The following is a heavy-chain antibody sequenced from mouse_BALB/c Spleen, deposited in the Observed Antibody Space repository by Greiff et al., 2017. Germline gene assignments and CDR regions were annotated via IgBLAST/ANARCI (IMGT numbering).Heavy chain of an antibody. CDR1: GYAFSSYW. CDR3: AKTLRPHAMDY. Sequence: QVQLQQSGAELVRPGSSVKISCKASGYAFSSYWMNWVKQRPGQGLEWIGQIYPGDGDTNYNGKFKGKATLTADKSSSTAYMQLSSLTSVDSAVYFCAKTLRPHAMDYWGQGTSVTVSS. J-gene: IGHJ4*01. D-gene: IGHD1-2*01. V-gene: IGHV1-80*01. CDR2: IYPGDGDT.